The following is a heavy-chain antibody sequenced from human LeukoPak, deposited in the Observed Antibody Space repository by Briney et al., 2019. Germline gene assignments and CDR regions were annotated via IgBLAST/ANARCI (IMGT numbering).Heavy chain of an antibody. Sequence: SETLSLTCTVSGGSISSSSYYWGWIRQPPGKGLEWIGSIYYSGSTYYNPSLKSRVTISVDTSKNQFSLKLSSVTAADTAVYYCASTANSGYSSLYNWFDPWGQGTLVTVSS. CDR3: ASTANSGYSSLYNWFDP. D-gene: IGHD3-22*01. J-gene: IGHJ5*02. CDR2: IYYSGST. CDR1: GGSISSSSYY. V-gene: IGHV4-39*07.